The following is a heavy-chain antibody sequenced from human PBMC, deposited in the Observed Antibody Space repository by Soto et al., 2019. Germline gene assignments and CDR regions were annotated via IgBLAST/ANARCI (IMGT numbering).Heavy chain of an antibody. J-gene: IGHJ6*02. CDR3: ARSIQWLLFLSYYYYGMDV. D-gene: IGHD5-12*01. CDR2: TYYRSKWYN. CDR1: GDSVSSNSAA. V-gene: IGHV6-1*01. Sequence: SQTLSLTCAISGDSVSSNSAAWNWIRQSPSRGLEWLGRTYYRSKWYNDYAVSVKSRITINPDTSKNQFSLQLNSVTPEDTAVYYCARSIQWLLFLSYYYYGMDVWGQGTTVTVPS.